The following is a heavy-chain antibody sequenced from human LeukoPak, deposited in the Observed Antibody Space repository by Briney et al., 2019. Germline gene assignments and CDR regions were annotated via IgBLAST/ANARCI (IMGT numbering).Heavy chain of an antibody. CDR2: ISSSSSYT. CDR3: ARVRLVVPAATPLDY. D-gene: IGHD2-2*01. V-gene: IGHV3-11*05. Sequence: PGGSLRLSCAASGFTFSAYYMSWIRQAPGKGLEWVSYISSSSSYTNYADSVKGRFTISRDNAKNSLYLQMNSLRAEDTAVYYCARVRLVVPAATPLDYWGQGTLVTVSS. J-gene: IGHJ4*02. CDR1: GFTFSAYY.